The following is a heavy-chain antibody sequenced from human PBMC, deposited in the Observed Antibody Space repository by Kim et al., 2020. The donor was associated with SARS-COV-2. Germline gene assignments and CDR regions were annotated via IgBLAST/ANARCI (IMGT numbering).Heavy chain of an antibody. CDR3: AKEGAGRGGYFDY. Sequence: GGSLRLSCAASKFTFNSYGMHWVRQAPGKGLEWVAVISYDGSTKNYADSVKGRFTISRDNSKNTLYLQMNRLRAQDTAVYYCAKEGAGRGGYFDYWGQGTLVTVSS. D-gene: IGHD3-10*01. J-gene: IGHJ4*02. V-gene: IGHV3-30*18. CDR1: KFTFNSYG. CDR2: ISYDGSTK.